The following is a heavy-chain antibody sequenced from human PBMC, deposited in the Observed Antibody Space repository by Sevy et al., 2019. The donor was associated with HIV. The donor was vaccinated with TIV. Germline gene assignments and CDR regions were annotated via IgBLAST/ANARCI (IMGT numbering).Heavy chain of an antibody. J-gene: IGHJ3*02. V-gene: IGHV4-59*13. CDR2: IYYSGST. CDR1: GGSISSYY. CDR3: ARGNIAVADDAFDI. Sequence: SETLSLTCTVSGGSISSYYWSWIRQPPGKGLEWIGYIYYSGSTNYNPPLKSRVTISVDTSKNQFSLKLSSVTAADTAVYYCARGNIAVADDAFDIWGQGTMVTVSS. D-gene: IGHD6-19*01.